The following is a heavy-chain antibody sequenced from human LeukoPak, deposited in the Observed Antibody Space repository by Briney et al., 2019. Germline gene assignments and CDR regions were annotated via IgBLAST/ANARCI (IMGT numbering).Heavy chain of an antibody. D-gene: IGHD5-18*01. CDR2: ISGSGGRT. CDR3: AKDPYPRIGMVTFDY. J-gene: IGHJ4*02. CDR1: GFTFSSYA. V-gene: IGHV3-23*01. Sequence: PGGSLRLSCAASGFTFSSYAMSWVRQAPGKGLEWVSDISGSGGRTDYSESVRGRFTISRDNSKNTLYLQMNSLRAEDTAIYYCAKDPYPRIGMVTFDYWGQGTLVTVSS.